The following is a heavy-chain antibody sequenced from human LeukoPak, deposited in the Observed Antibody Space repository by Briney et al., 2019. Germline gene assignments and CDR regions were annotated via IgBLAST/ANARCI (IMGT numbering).Heavy chain of an antibody. V-gene: IGHV4-59*12. CDR3: AKIHSHFPPYFDY. J-gene: IGHJ4*02. CDR1: GGSISSYY. CDR2: IYYSGST. Sequence: PSETLSLTCTVSGGSISSYYWSWIRQPPGKGLEWIGYIYYSGSTNYNPSLKSRVTISVDTSKNQFSLQLSSVTAADTAMYYCAKIHSHFPPYFDYWGQGTLVIVSS. D-gene: IGHD4-11*01.